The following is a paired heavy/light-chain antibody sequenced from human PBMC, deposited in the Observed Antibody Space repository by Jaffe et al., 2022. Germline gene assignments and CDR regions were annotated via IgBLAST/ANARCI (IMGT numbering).Light chain of an antibody. J-gene: IGLJ1*01. CDR1: SSDVGGYNY. CDR3: SSYTSSSTRYV. V-gene: IGLV2-14*01. Sequence: QSALTQPASVSGSPGQSITISCTGTSSDVGGYNYVSWYQQHPGKAPKLMIYEVSNRPSGVSNRFSGSKSGNTASLTISGLQAEDEADYYCSSYTSSSTRYVFGTGTKVTVL. CDR2: EVS.
Heavy chain of an antibody. CDR1: GYSFTSYW. J-gene: IGHJ3*02. CDR2: IYPGDSDT. Sequence: EVQLVQSGAEVKKPGESLKISCKGSGYSFTSYWIGWVRQMPGKGLEWMGIIYPGDSDTRYSPSFQGQVTISADKSISTAYLQWSSLKASDTAMYYCVKTYYYDSSGYRLWAFDIWGQGTMVTVSS. D-gene: IGHD3-22*01. CDR3: VKTYYYDSSGYRLWAFDI. V-gene: IGHV5-51*03.